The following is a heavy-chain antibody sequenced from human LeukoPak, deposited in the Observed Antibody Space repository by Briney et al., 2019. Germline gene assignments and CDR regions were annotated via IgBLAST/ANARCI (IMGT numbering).Heavy chain of an antibody. V-gene: IGHV3-48*01. J-gene: IGHJ6*03. CDR2: ISSSRNTI. D-gene: IGHD5-12*01. Sequence: PGGSLRLSCAASGFTFSDYSMNWVRQAPGKGLQWVSFISSSRNTIYYADSVKGRFTISRDNAENSLYLQMNSLKTEDTAVYYCTTSGYELHYYYYYMDVWGKGTTVTVSS. CDR3: TTSGYELHYYYYYMDV. CDR1: GFTFSDYS.